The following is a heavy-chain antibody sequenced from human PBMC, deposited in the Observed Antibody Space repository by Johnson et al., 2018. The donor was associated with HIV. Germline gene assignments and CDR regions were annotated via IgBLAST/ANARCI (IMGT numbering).Heavy chain of an antibody. Sequence: EQLVESGGGVVQPGRSLRLSCAASGFTFSNFGMHWVRQAPGKGLEWVSYISSSGSTYYADSVKGRFTISRDNSKNTLYLQLNSLRPEDTAVYYCARDGAIAGAATEALDLWGQGTMVIVSS. CDR1: GFTFSNFG. V-gene: IGHV3-48*01. J-gene: IGHJ3*01. D-gene: IGHD1-26*01. CDR2: ISSSGST. CDR3: ARDGAIAGAATEALDL.